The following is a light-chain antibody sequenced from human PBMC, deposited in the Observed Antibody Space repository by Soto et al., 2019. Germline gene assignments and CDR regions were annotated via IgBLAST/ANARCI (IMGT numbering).Light chain of an antibody. Sequence: SALTQPASLSGSPGQSIPISCPGTSSDVGGYNYVSWYQQHPGKAPKLMIYDVSNRPSGVSNRFSGSKSGNTASLTISGLQAEDEADYYCSSYTSSSTLVVFGGGTKVTVL. CDR2: DVS. V-gene: IGLV2-14*01. CDR1: SSDVGGYNY. CDR3: SSYTSSSTLVV. J-gene: IGLJ2*01.